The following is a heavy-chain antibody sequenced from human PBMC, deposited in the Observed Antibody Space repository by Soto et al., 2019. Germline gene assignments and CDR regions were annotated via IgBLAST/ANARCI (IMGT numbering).Heavy chain of an antibody. CDR1: RYTFTGGY. V-gene: IGHV1-2*02. D-gene: IGHD2-2*01. CDR2: INPNSGGT. Sequence: ASVEVSRKDSRYTFTGGYIHCVRQAPGQGLEWMGWINPNSGGTNYAQKFQGRVTMTRDTSISTAYMELSRLRSDDTAVYYCARALAYCSSTSCPWGQGTLVTVSS. CDR3: ARALAYCSSTSCP. J-gene: IGHJ5*02.